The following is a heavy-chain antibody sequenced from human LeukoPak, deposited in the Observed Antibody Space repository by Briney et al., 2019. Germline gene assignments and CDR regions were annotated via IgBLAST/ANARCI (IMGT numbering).Heavy chain of an antibody. CDR2: ISGSGGST. V-gene: IGHV3-23*01. D-gene: IGHD3-10*01. CDR1: GFTFSSYA. Sequence: GGSLRLSCAASGFTFSSYAMSWVRQAPGKGLEWVSAISGSGGSTYYADSVKGRFTISRDNSKNTLYLQMSSLRAEDTAVYYCAKDSLWFGELSFDYWGQGTLVTVSS. J-gene: IGHJ4*02. CDR3: AKDSLWFGELSFDY.